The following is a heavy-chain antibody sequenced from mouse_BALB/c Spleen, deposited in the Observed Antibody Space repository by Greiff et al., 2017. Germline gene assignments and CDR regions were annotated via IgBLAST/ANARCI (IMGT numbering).Heavy chain of an antibody. V-gene: IGHV5-6-3*01. CDR2: INSNGGST. Sequence: EVQGVESGGGLVQPGGSLKLSCAASGFTFSSYGMSWVRQTPDKRLELVATINSNGGSTYYPDSVKGRFTISRDNAKNTLYLQMSSLKSEDTAMYYCARDVWDRYRYDLYYVDYWGQGTTLTVSS. CDR1: GFTFSSYG. J-gene: IGHJ2*01. D-gene: IGHD2-14*01. CDR3: ARDVWDRYRYDLYYVDY.